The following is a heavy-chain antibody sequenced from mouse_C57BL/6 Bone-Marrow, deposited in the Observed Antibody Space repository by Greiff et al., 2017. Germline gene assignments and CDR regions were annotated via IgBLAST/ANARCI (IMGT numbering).Heavy chain of an antibody. V-gene: IGHV1-19*01. D-gene: IGHD2-2*01. Sequence: VQLQQSGPVLVKPGASVKMSCKASGYTFTDYYMNWVKQSHGKSLEWIGVINPYNGGTSYNQKFKGKATLTVDKSSSTAYMELNSLTSEDSAVYYCARREGSTMVKGAWFAYWDQGTLVTVSA. CDR3: ARREGSTMVKGAWFAY. CDR2: INPYNGGT. CDR1: GYTFTDYY. J-gene: IGHJ3*01.